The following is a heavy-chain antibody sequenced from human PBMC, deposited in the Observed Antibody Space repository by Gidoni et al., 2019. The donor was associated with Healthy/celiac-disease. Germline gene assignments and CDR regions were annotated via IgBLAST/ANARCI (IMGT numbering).Heavy chain of an antibody. D-gene: IGHD2-2*01. CDR2: ISGSGGST. Sequence: EVQLLESGGGLVQPGGSLRLSCAASGFTFSRYAMSWVRQAPGKGLEWVSAISGSGGSTYYADSVKGRFTISRDNSKNTLYLQMNSLRAEDTAVYYCARNIAPAAISNWFDPWGQGTLVTVSS. CDR3: ARNIAPAAISNWFDP. J-gene: IGHJ5*02. V-gene: IGHV3-23*01. CDR1: GFTFSRYA.